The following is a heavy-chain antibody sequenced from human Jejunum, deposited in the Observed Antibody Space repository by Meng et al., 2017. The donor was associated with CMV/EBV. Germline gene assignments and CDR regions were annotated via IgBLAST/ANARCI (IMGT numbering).Heavy chain of an antibody. Sequence: GFSFGNYVMHWLRQTPDKGLEWVAVTSSDATYKSYAASVKGRFTISRDNSRNTLYLEMNSLRAEDTAIYYCARDLGTKVPYYFDYWGQGTLVTVSS. V-gene: IGHV3-30*03. D-gene: IGHD3-10*01. J-gene: IGHJ4*02. CDR1: GFSFGNYV. CDR2: TSSDATYK. CDR3: ARDLGTKVPYYFDY.